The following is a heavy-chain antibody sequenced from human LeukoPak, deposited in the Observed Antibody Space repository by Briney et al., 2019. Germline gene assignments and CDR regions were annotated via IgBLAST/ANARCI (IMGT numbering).Heavy chain of an antibody. CDR3: ASDLDSSSSPVRYDAFDI. Sequence: TGGSLRLSCAASGFTFSSYAMSWVRQAPGKGLEWVSYISSSSSTIYYADSVKGRFTISRDNAKNSLYLQMNSLRAEDTAVYYCASDLDSSSSPVRYDAFDIWGQGTMVTVSS. CDR2: ISSSSSTI. D-gene: IGHD6-6*01. V-gene: IGHV3-48*01. J-gene: IGHJ3*02. CDR1: GFTFSSYA.